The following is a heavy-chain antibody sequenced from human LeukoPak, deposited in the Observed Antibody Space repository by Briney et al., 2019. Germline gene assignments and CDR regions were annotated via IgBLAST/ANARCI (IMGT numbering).Heavy chain of an antibody. CDR2: INPHSGGT. CDR3: ARGTSSGWFLLDF. J-gene: IGHJ4*02. CDR1: GYTFTDYY. V-gene: IGHV1-2*02. Sequence: GASVKVSCEASGYTFTDYYMYWLRRAPGQGLEWMAWINPHSGGTNYAQKFQGRVTMTRDTSISTSYMELSSLRSDDTAIYYCARGTSSGWFLLDFWGQGTLVTVSS. D-gene: IGHD6-13*01.